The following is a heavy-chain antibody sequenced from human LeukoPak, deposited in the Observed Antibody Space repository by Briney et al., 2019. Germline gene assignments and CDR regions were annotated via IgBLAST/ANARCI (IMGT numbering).Heavy chain of an antibody. Sequence: SETLSLTCAVYGGSFSSYYWGWIRQPPGKGLEWIGSIYYSGSTNYNPSLKSRVTISVDTSKNQFSLKLSSVTAADTAVYYCAREAAAAGFDYWGQGTLVTVSS. CDR3: AREAAAAGFDY. D-gene: IGHD6-13*01. J-gene: IGHJ4*02. V-gene: IGHV4-59*01. CDR1: GGSFSSYY. CDR2: IYYSGST.